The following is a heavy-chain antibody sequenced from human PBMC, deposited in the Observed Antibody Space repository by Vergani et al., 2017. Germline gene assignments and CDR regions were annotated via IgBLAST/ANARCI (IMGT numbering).Heavy chain of an antibody. CDR2: IHYSGTT. V-gene: IGHV4-61*02. D-gene: IGHD3-10*01. CDR1: GRSITSGSYY. J-gene: IGHJ5*02. CDR3: VRAVALRFWETKDGGWFDP. Sequence: VQLHESGPGLVKPSQTLSLTCTVSGRSITSGSYYWSWIRQPAGKGLEWIGRIHYSGTTNYNPSLKSRVTLSVDTSKKQLSLRMTAVTAADSAVYYCVRAVALRFWETKDGGWFDPWGQGTLVTVTS.